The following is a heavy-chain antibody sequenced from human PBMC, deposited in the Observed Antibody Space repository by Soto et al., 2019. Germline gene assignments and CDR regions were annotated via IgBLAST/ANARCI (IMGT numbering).Heavy chain of an antibody. CDR3: ASALRWNY. CDR2: ISSSGSTK. Sequence: QPGGSLRLSCAASGFTSSSFEMNWIRQAPGKGLEWVSYISSSGSTKYYADSVKGRFTISRDNAKNSLYLQMNSLRAEDTAVYYCASALRWNYWGLGTLVTVSS. J-gene: IGHJ4*02. CDR1: GFTSSSFE. V-gene: IGHV3-48*03. D-gene: IGHD3-16*02.